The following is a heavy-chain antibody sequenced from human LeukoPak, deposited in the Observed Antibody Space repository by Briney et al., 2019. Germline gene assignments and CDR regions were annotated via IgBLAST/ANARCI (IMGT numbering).Heavy chain of an antibody. J-gene: IGHJ4*02. Sequence: GGSLRLSCAASGFTFSNYAMHWVRQAPGKGLEWVSGINWNGGSTGYADSVKGRFIISRDNDKNSLYLQMNSLRAEDTALYYCARDRAPHTVTRFDYWGQGPLVTVSS. CDR3: ARDRAPHTVTRFDY. CDR1: GFTFSNYA. CDR2: INWNGGST. V-gene: IGHV3-20*04. D-gene: IGHD4-17*01.